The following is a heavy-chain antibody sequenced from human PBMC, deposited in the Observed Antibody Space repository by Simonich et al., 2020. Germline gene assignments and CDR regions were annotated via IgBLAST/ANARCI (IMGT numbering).Heavy chain of an antibody. D-gene: IGHD1-1*01. V-gene: IGHV3-53*01. CDR3: ARWTATGYYFDY. CDR2: LYSGGRK. Sequence: EVQLVESGGGLIQPGGSLRLSWAASGLTVSSNYMGWVSPAPGKGLGWVSVLYSGGRKYYADSVKGRFTISRDNSKNTLYLQINSLRAEDTAVYYCARWTATGYYFDYWGQGTLVTVSS. CDR1: GLTVSSNY. J-gene: IGHJ4*02.